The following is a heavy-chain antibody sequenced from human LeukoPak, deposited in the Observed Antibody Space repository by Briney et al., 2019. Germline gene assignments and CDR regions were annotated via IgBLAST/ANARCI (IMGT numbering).Heavy chain of an antibody. V-gene: IGHV1-8*01. J-gene: IGHJ4*02. CDR2: MNPNSGNT. CDR1: RYTFTSYD. D-gene: IGHD6-13*01. Sequence: ASVKVSCKASRYTFTSYDINWVRQATGQGREWMGWMNPNSGNTDYAQKFQGRVTMTRNTSLSTAYMGLRSLRSEDTDVYYCARGAGAADFDYWGQGTLVTVSS. CDR3: ARGAGAADFDY.